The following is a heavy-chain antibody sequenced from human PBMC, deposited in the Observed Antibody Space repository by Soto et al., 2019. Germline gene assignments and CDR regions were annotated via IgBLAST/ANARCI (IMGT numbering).Heavy chain of an antibody. CDR1: GLTFNNYA. CDR2: ISGSGGST. Sequence: EVQLLESGGGLVQPGGSLRLSCAASGLTFNNYAMTWVRQAPGKGLEWVSTISGSGGSTYYADSVKGRFTISRDNSKNTLYLQMNSLRAEDTAVYYCAKSEWELLNWFDPWGQGTLVTVSS. D-gene: IGHD1-26*01. CDR3: AKSEWELLNWFDP. V-gene: IGHV3-23*01. J-gene: IGHJ5*02.